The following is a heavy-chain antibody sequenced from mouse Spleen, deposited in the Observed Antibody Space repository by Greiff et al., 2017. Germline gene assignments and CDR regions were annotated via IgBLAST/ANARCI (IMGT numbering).Heavy chain of an antibody. Sequence: VQLQQSGPELVKPGASVKISCKASGYTFTDYYMNWVKQSHGKSLEWIGDINPNNGGTSYNQKFKGKATLTVDQSSSTAYMELRSLTSEDSAVYYCAREFSGSSYYPFAYWGQGTLVTVSA. D-gene: IGHD1-1*01. CDR1: GYTFTDYY. CDR2: INPNNGGT. J-gene: IGHJ3*01. V-gene: IGHV1-26*01. CDR3: AREFSGSSYYPFAY.